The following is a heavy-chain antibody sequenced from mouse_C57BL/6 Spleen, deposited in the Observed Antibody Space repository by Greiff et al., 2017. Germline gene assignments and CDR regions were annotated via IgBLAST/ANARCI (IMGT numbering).Heavy chain of an antibody. D-gene: IGHD3-2*02. CDR1: GYSITSGYY. V-gene: IGHV3-6*01. J-gene: IGHJ4*01. CDR3: ARLRQAQAYYYAMDY. CDR2: ISYDGSN. Sequence: EVKLMESGPGLVKPSQSLSLTCSVTGYSITSGYYWNWIRQFPGNKLEWMGYISYDGSNNYNPSLKNRISITRDTSKNQFFLKLNSVTTEDTATYYCARLRQAQAYYYAMDYWGQGTSVTVSS.